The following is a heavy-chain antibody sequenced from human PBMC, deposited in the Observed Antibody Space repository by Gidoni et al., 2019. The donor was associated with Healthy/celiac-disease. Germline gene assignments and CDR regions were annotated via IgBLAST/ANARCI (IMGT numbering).Heavy chain of an antibody. V-gene: IGHV4-31*03. CDR1: GGSISRGGYY. CDR2: IYYSGST. CDR3: ASGPPVAGTGRSDY. J-gene: IGHJ4*02. Sequence: QVQLQESGPGLVKPSQTLSLTCTVSGGSISRGGYYWSWIRQHPGKGLEWIGYIYYSGSTYYNPSLKSRVTISVDTSKNQFSLKLSSVTAADTAVYYCASGPPVAGTGRSDYWGQGTLVTVSS. D-gene: IGHD6-19*01.